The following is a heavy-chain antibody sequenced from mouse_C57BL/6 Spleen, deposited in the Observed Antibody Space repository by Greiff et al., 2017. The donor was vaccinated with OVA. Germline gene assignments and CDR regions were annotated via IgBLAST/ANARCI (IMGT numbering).Heavy chain of an antibody. Sequence: VQLQQSGPELVKPGASVKMSCKASGYTFTDYNMHWVKQSHGKSLEWIGYINPNNGGTSYNQKFKGKATLTVNKSSSTAYMELRSLTSEDSAVYYCARLGATMVTYYFDYWGQGTTLTVSS. CDR1: GYTFTDYN. D-gene: IGHD2-2*01. CDR3: ARLGATMVTYYFDY. CDR2: INPNNGGT. J-gene: IGHJ2*01. V-gene: IGHV1-22*01.